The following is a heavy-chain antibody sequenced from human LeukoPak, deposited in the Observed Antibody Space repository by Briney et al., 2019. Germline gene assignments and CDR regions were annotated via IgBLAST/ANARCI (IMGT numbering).Heavy chain of an antibody. J-gene: IGHJ5*02. D-gene: IGHD3-22*01. V-gene: IGHV3-64*01. CDR2: ISSNGGST. CDR1: GFTLSSYE. Sequence: GGSLRLSCTVSGFTLSSYEMTWFRQAPGKGLEYVSAISSNGGSTYYANSVKGRFTISRDNSKNTLYLQMGSLRAEDMAVYYCARSRGSGYNYNWFDPWGQGTLVTVSS. CDR3: ARSRGSGYNYNWFDP.